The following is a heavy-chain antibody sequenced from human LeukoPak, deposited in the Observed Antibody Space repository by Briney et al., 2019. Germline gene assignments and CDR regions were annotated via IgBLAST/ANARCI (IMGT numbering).Heavy chain of an antibody. V-gene: IGHV3-21*01. D-gene: IGHD2-21*02. CDR1: GFTFSTYS. CDR3: ARDPRSAGCYRFDY. J-gene: IGHJ4*02. Sequence: GGSLRLSCAASGFTFSTYSLNWVRQAPGKGLEWVSSISSGSTYIFYADSVKGRFTISRDNAKNSLYLQMNSLRAEDTAVYYCARDPRSAGCYRFDYWGQGTLVTVSS. CDR2: ISSGSTYI.